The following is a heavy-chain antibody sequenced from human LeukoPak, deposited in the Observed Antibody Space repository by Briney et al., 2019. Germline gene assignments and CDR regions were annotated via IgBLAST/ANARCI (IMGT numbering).Heavy chain of an antibody. D-gene: IGHD2-8*02. CDR2: IYYSGYT. V-gene: IGHV4-59*01. J-gene: IGHJ4*02. CDR1: GGSISSYY. Sequence: SETLSLTCTVSGGSISSYYWSWIRQPPGKGLEWIGYIYYSGYTNYNPSLKSRVTISVDTSKNQFSLKLSSVTAADTAIYYCATYRQVLLPFESWGQGTLVTVSS. CDR3: ATYRQVLLPFES.